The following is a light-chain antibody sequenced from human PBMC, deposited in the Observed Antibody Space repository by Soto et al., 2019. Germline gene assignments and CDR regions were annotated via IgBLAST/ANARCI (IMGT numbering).Light chain of an antibody. CDR3: SSYSGSSTLVV. V-gene: IGLV2-14*01. CDR1: SSDLGGYNY. Sequence: QSALTQPASVSGSPGQSITISCTGTSSDLGGYNYVSWYQQHPGKAPKLIIYEVSNRPSGVSNRFSGSKSGNTASLTISGLQAEDEADYYCSSYSGSSTLVVFGGGTKLTVL. CDR2: EVS. J-gene: IGLJ2*01.